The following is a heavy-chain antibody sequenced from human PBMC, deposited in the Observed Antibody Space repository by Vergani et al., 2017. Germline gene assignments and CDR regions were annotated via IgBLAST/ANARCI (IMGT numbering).Heavy chain of an antibody. J-gene: IGHJ4*02. D-gene: IGHD2-2*01. CDR1: GYTFTDYF. V-gene: IGHV1-2*02. Sequence: QVQLVQSGAEVKKPGASVKVSCKASGYTFTDYFMHWARQAPGQGLEWMGCINPNRGGTNYAQKFQGRVTMTRDTSISTAYMELSNLRSDDTAVYYCARVGTSSNRDYFDYWGQGTLVTVSS. CDR2: INPNRGGT. CDR3: ARVGTSSNRDYFDY.